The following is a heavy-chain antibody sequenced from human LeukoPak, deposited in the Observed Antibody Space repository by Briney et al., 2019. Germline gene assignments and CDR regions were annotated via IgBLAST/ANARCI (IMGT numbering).Heavy chain of an antibody. CDR3: ARSLPFSATADAFDI. D-gene: IGHD6-25*01. Sequence: SETLPLTCAVSGYSISSGYYWGWIRQPPGKGLEWIGSIYHSGSTYYNPSLKSRVTISVDTSKNQFSLKLSSVTAADTAVYYCARSLPFSATADAFDIWGQGTMVTVSS. V-gene: IGHV4-38-2*01. CDR2: IYHSGST. J-gene: IGHJ3*02. CDR1: GYSISSGYY.